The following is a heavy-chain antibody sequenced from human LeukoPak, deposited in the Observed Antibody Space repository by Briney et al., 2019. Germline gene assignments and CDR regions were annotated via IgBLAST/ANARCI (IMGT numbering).Heavy chain of an antibody. CDR3: ARELRRGHSYGHNWFDP. Sequence: SVKVSCKAAGGTFSSYAISWVRQAPGQGLEWMGGIIPIFGTANYAQKFQGRVTITADESTSTAYMELSSLRSEDTAVYYCARELRRGHSYGHNWFDPWGQGTLVTVSS. CDR1: GGTFSSYA. V-gene: IGHV1-69*13. CDR2: IIPIFGTA. D-gene: IGHD5-18*01. J-gene: IGHJ5*02.